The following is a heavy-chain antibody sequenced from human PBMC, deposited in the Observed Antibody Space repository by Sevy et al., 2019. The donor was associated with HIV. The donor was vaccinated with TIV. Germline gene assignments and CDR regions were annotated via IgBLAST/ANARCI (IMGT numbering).Heavy chain of an antibody. J-gene: IGHJ4*02. D-gene: IGHD3-22*01. Sequence: SETLSLTCTVSGGSVSSSSYYWGWIRQPPGKGLEWIGSIYYSGRTYYNPSLNSRFTISVDTSKNQFSLKLSSVTAADTAVYYCARQLREYYDSSGYYGRLDYWGQGTLVTVSS. CDR1: GGSVSSSSYY. CDR3: ARQLREYYDSSGYYGRLDY. V-gene: IGHV4-39*01. CDR2: IYYSGRT.